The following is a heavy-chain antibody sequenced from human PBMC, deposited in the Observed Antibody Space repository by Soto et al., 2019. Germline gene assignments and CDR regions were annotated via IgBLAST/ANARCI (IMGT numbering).Heavy chain of an antibody. CDR1: GFTFSDYY. CDR3: AREYYYGMDV. J-gene: IGHJ6*02. V-gene: IGHV3-11*05. CDR2: ITGSSTHT. Sequence: PGGSLRLSCAASGFTFSDYYMTWIRQAPGKGLEWVSYITGSSTHTNYADSVKGRFTISRDNAKNLLYLQMNSLRVDDTAVYDCAREYYYGMDVWGQGTTVTVSS.